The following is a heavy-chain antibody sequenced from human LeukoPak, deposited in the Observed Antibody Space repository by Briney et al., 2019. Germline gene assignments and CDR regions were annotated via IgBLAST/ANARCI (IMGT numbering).Heavy chain of an antibody. J-gene: IGHJ3*02. CDR3: ARYCSGGSCYKQGAFDI. CDR1: GGSISSGGYS. CDR2: IYHSGST. V-gene: IGHV4-30-2*01. Sequence: SETLSLTCAVSGGSISSGGYSWSWIRQPPGKGLEWIGYIYHSGSTNYNPSLKSRVTISVDRSKNQFSLKVSSVTAADTAVYYWARYCSGGSCYKQGAFDIWGQGTMVTVSS. D-gene: IGHD2-15*01.